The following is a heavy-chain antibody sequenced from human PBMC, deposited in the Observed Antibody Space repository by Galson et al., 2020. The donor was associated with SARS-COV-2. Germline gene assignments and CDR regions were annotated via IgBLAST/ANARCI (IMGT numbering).Heavy chain of an antibody. CDR3: ATSTAPHYYGSGGHYGAYYYGMDV. V-gene: IGHV3-30*03. D-gene: IGHD3-10*01. Sequence: GESLKISCAASGFTFSSYGMHWVRQAPGKGLEWVAVISYDGSNKYYADSVKGRFTISRDNSKNTLYLQMNSLRAEDTAVYYCATSTAPHYYGSGGHYGAYYYGMDVWGQGTTVTVSS. CDR1: GFTFSSYG. CDR2: ISYDGSNK. J-gene: IGHJ6*02.